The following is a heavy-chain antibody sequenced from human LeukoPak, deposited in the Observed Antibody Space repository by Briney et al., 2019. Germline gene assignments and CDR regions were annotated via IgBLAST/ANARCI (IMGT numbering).Heavy chain of an antibody. CDR1: GVAVTSNSYY. V-gene: IGHV4-61*01. D-gene: IGHD3-10*01. Sequence: SSETLSLTCTVSGVAVTSNSYYWSWIRQPPGKGLEWIGYISYSGSTNYNPSLKSRITISVDTSKNQFSLKLTSVTAADTAVYYCAAICFGNLAIDYWGQGTLVTVSS. J-gene: IGHJ4*02. CDR3: AAICFGNLAIDY. CDR2: ISYSGST.